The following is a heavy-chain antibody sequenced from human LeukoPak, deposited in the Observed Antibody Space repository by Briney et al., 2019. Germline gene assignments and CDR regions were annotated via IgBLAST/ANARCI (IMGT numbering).Heavy chain of an antibody. CDR2: ISAYNGNT. J-gene: IGHJ4*02. V-gene: IGHV1-18*04. Sequence: ASVKVSCKASGYTFTGYYMHWVRQAPGQGLEWMGWISAYNGNTNYAQKLQGRVTMTTDTSTSTAYMELRSLRSDDTAVYYCARTAGYDSSGDLDYWGQGTLVTVSS. D-gene: IGHD3-22*01. CDR1: GYTFTGYY. CDR3: ARTAGYDSSGDLDY.